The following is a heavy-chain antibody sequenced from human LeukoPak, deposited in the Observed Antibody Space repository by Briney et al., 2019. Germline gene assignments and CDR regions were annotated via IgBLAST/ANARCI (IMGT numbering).Heavy chain of an antibody. V-gene: IGHV4-39*01. CDR2: IYYSGST. D-gene: IGHD4-11*01. CDR1: GGSISSSSYY. Sequence: ASETLSLTCTVSGGSISSSSYYWGWIRQPPGKGLEWIASIYYSGSTYYNPSLKSRVTISVDRSRNQFSLKLNSVTAADTAVYYCVGHLPYSNYCNYWGQGTLVTVSS. J-gene: IGHJ4*02. CDR3: VGHLPYSNYCNY.